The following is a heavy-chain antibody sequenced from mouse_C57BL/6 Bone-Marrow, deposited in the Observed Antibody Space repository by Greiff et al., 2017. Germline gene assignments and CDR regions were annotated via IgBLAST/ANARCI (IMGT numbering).Heavy chain of an antibody. Sequence: QVQLQQPGAELVKPGASVKMSCKASGYTFTSYWITWVKQRPGQGLEWIGDIYPGSGSTNYNEKFKSKATLTVDTSSSTAYMQLSSLTSEDSAVYYCASRGLYDGYGVFAYWGQGTLVTVSA. V-gene: IGHV1-55*01. D-gene: IGHD2-3*01. CDR2: IYPGSGST. J-gene: IGHJ3*01. CDR1: GYTFTSYW. CDR3: ASRGLYDGYGVFAY.